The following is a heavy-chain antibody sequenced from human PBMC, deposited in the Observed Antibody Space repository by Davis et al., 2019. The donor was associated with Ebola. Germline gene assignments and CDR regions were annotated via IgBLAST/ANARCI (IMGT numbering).Heavy chain of an antibody. J-gene: IGHJ4*02. D-gene: IGHD4-11*01. V-gene: IGHV3-48*02. Sequence: GGSLRLSCAASGVAFSTYSMNWVRQAPGKGLEWISYITSRSSATYFADSVKGRFTISRDNAEQSLYLQMSSLRDEDTAVYYCARQQGGSSNNGYFYDYWGQGTRVTVSS. CDR3: ARQQGGSSNNGYFYDY. CDR2: ITSRSSAT. CDR1: GVAFSTYS.